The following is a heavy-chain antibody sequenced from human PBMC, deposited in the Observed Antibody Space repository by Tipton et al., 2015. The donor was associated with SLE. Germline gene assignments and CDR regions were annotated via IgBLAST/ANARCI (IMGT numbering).Heavy chain of an antibody. CDR3: ARGSRWFDDFWSGYPLGNWFDP. V-gene: IGHV4-59*01. D-gene: IGHD3-3*01. CDR2: VYDSGTT. Sequence: GLVKPSETLSLTCTVSGGSISSYYWSWIRQSPGKGLEWIGYVYDSGTTKYNPSLKSRLTISVDTSKSHFSLKLTSVTAADTAIYYCARGSRWFDDFWSGYPLGNWFDPWGQGTLVTVSS. CDR1: GGSISSYY. J-gene: IGHJ5*02.